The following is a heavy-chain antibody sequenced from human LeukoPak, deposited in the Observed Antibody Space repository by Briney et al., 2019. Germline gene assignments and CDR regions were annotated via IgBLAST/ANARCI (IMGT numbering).Heavy chain of an antibody. CDR3: ARDSGERGSGSYLIAY. CDR2: INPNSGGT. D-gene: IGHD3-10*01. V-gene: IGHV1-2*02. CDR1: GYTFTGCY. J-gene: IGHJ4*02. Sequence: ASVEVSCKASGYTFTGCYMHWVRQAPGQGVEWMGWINPNSGGTNYAHQGRVTMTRDTSISTAYMELSRLRSDDTAAYYCARDSGERGSGSYLIAYWGQGTLATVSS.